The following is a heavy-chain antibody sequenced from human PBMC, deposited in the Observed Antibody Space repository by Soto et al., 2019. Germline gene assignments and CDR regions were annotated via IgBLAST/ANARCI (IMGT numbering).Heavy chain of an antibody. Sequence: QVQLVESGGGVVQPGTSLRLSCAASGFTFNTYAMHWVRQAPGKGLEWVAVISSDGSVKFYADSVKGRFTISRDNSKNTLYLQMNSLRTEDTAVYYCARKEGHCYVGSCSGAYWGQGTLVTVSS. CDR2: ISSDGSVK. CDR1: GFTFNTYA. CDR3: ARKEGHCYVGSCSGAY. V-gene: IGHV3-30*03. J-gene: IGHJ4*02. D-gene: IGHD2-15*01.